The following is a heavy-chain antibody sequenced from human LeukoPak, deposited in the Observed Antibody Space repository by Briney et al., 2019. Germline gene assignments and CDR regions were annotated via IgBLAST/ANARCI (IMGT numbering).Heavy chain of an antibody. V-gene: IGHV3-23*01. J-gene: IGHJ3*02. CDR1: GFTFNNHA. Sequence: GGSLRLSCEASGFTFNNHALTWVRQTPGRGLECVSAISGDGVSPYYADSVRGRFTISRDNSKNTLYLQMNRLRAEDTAVYYCARVHCSGGGCYQRNDGLEIWGQGTVVTVSS. CDR3: ARVHCSGGGCYQRNDGLEI. CDR2: ISGDGVSP. D-gene: IGHD2-15*01.